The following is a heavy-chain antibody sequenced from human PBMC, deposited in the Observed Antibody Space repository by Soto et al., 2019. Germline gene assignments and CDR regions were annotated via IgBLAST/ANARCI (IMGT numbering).Heavy chain of an antibody. D-gene: IGHD2-15*01. V-gene: IGHV1-69*02. CDR2: IIPILGIA. Sequence: SVKVSCKASGGTFSSYTISWVRQAPGQGLEWMGRIIPILGIANYAQKFQGRVTITADKSTSTAYMELSSLRSEDTAVYYCARGRRVVVAATVSLDVWGKGTTVTVSS. CDR1: GGTFSSYT. J-gene: IGHJ6*04. CDR3: ARGRRVVVAATVSLDV.